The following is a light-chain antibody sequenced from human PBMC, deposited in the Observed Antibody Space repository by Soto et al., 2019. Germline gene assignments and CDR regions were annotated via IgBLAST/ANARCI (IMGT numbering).Light chain of an antibody. CDR1: QSVSSSY. Sequence: EIVLIQSPGTLSWSRGERATLSWRANQSVSSSYLAWYQQKPGQAPRLVIYGASSRATGIPDRFSGSGSGTDFTLTISRLEPEDFAMYYCHQYGSSPPVTFGQGTRLEIK. CDR2: GAS. J-gene: IGKJ5*01. CDR3: HQYGSSPPVT. V-gene: IGKV3-20*01.